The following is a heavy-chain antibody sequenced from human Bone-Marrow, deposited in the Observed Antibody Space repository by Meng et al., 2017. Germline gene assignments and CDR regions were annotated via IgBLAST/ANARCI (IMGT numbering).Heavy chain of an antibody. CDR1: GGSFSGYY. CDR2: INHSGST. V-gene: IGHV4-34*01. J-gene: IGHJ5*02. Sequence: QVQLQQWGAGLLKPSETLSLTCAGYGGSFSGYYWSWIRQPPGKGLEWIGEINHSGSTNYNPSLKSRVTISVDTSKNQFSLKLSSVTAADTAVYYCAKLRGDPSWGQGTLVTVSS. CDR3: AKLRGDPS. D-gene: IGHD2-21*02.